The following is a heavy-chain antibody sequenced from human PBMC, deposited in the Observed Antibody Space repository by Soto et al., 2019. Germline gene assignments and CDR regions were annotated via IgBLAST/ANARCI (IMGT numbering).Heavy chain of an antibody. Sequence: GASVKVSCKASGYTFTSYGISWVRQDPGQGLEWMGWISAYNGNTNYAQKLQGRVTMTTDTSTSTAYMELRSLRSDDTAVYYCAGTYYDFWSGYPNGMDVWGQGTTVTVSS. CDR2: ISAYNGNT. CDR3: AGTYYDFWSGYPNGMDV. D-gene: IGHD3-3*01. V-gene: IGHV1-18*01. CDR1: GYTFTSYG. J-gene: IGHJ6*02.